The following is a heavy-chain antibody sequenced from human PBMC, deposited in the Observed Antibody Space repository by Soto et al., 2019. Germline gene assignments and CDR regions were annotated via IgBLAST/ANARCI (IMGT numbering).Heavy chain of an antibody. CDR1: GFTFSDYY. CDR3: ARAPYRRPFDY. CDR2: ISSSSSYT. V-gene: IGHV3-11*06. Sequence: VGSLRPSCAASGFTFSDYYMSWIRQAPGKGLEWVSYISSSSSYTNYADSVKGRFTISRDNAKNSLYLQMNSQRAEDTAVYYCARAPYRRPFDYWGQGTLVTVSS. J-gene: IGHJ4*02.